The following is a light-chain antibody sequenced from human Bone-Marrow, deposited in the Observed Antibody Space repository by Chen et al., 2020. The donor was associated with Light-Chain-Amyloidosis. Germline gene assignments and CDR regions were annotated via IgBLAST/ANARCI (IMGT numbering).Light chain of an antibody. CDR3: QVWDRSSARPV. V-gene: IGLV3-21*02. CDR2: DDS. Sequence: YVLTQPSSVSAAPGQTAPIACGGNNIGSTSVHWYQQTPGPAPLLVVDDDSDRPSGIPERLSGSNAGNTATLTTSRVEAGDEADYYCQVWDRSSARPVFGGGTKLTVL. CDR1: NIGSTS. J-gene: IGLJ3*02.